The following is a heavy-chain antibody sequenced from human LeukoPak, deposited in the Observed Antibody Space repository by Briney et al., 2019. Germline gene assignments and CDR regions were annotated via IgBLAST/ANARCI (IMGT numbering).Heavy chain of an antibody. V-gene: IGHV4-38-2*02. CDR2: IYHSGST. CDR1: GYSISSGYY. CDR3: ARERGDNWNVGP. Sequence: SETPSLTCSVSGYSISSGYYWGWIRQLPGKGLEWIGTIYHSGSTYYNPSLKSRVTISVDTSKNQFSLKLTSVTAADTAVYYCARERGDNWNVGPWGQGTLVTVSS. J-gene: IGHJ5*02. D-gene: IGHD1-20*01.